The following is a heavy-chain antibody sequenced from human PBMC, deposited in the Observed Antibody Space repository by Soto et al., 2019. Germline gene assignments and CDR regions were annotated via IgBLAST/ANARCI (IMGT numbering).Heavy chain of an antibody. V-gene: IGHV4-30-4*01. Sequence: SETLSLACTVSGGSISSGDYYWSWIRQPPGKGLEWIGCIFYTGSTYYTPSLKSRITMSVYTSKSQFSLKLTSVTAADTAVYYCAGGDYFHSSGYEVYCDTMAVCARRTTDTVSS. CDR1: GGSISSGDYY. D-gene: IGHD3-22*01. CDR2: IFYTGST. J-gene: IGHJ6*02. CDR3: AGGDYFHSSGYEVYCDTMAV.